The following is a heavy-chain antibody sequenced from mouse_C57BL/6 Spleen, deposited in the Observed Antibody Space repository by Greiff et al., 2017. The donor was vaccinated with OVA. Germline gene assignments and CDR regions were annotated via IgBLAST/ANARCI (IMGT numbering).Heavy chain of an antibody. Sequence: EVQVVESGGGLVKPGGSLKLSCAASGFTFSSYAMSWVRQTPEKRLEWVATISDGGSYTYYPDNVKGRFTISRDNAKNNLYLQMSHLKSEDTAMYYCARDGYPRGTYYFDYWGQGTTLTVSS. CDR2: ISDGGSYT. CDR1: GFTFSSYA. CDR3: ARDGYPRGTYYFDY. V-gene: IGHV5-4*01. J-gene: IGHJ2*01. D-gene: IGHD2-2*01.